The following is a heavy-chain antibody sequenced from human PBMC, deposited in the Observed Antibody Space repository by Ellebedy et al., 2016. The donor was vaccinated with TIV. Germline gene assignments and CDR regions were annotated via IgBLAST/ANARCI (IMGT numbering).Heavy chain of an antibody. V-gene: IGHV4-34*01. CDR2: INHSGST. Sequence: GSLRLSXGVSGGSFSGYYWTWIRQPPGRGLEWIGEINHSGSTNSNPSLKSRVSMSIDMSQNQFSLSLRSVTAADTAVYYCARKGGSFIVDFFDYWGQGILVTVSS. D-gene: IGHD1-26*01. J-gene: IGHJ4*02. CDR1: GGSFSGYY. CDR3: ARKGGSFIVDFFDY.